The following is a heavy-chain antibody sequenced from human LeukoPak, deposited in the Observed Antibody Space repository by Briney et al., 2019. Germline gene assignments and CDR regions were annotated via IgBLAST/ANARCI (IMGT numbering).Heavy chain of an antibody. D-gene: IGHD3-22*01. CDR3: ARASGGYYNNWFDP. V-gene: IGHV4-59*01. CDR2: IYYTGST. Sequence: SETLSLTCTVSGGSLSTYYWSWIRQPPGEGLEWMGYIYYTGSTNYNPSLKSRVTISVDTSKNQFSLRLTSVTAADTAVYYCARASGGYYNNWFDPGGEGTLVPVSS. J-gene: IGHJ5*02. CDR1: GGSLSTYY.